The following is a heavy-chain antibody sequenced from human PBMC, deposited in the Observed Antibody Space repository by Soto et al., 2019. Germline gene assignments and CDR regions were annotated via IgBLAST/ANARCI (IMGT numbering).Heavy chain of an antibody. CDR3: ARDGVEMATIGVDY. D-gene: IGHD5-12*01. Sequence: EVQLVESGGGLVKPGGSLRLSCAASGFTLSSYSMNWVRQAPGKGLEWVSSISSSSSYIYYADSVKGRFTISRDNAKNSLYLQMNSLRAEDTAVYYCARDGVEMATIGVDYWGQGTLVTVSS. V-gene: IGHV3-21*01. J-gene: IGHJ4*02. CDR1: GFTLSSYS. CDR2: ISSSSSYI.